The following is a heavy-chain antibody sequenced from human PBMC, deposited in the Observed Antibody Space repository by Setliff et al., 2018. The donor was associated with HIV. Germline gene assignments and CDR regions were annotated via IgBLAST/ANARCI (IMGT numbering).Heavy chain of an antibody. V-gene: IGHV3-33*08. CDR3: VRDRGMATKRGFDS. D-gene: IGHD5-12*01. CDR1: GFGFSNFA. CDR2: IWYDGSDQ. Sequence: GGSLRLSCVASGFGFSNFAMHWVRQAPGKGLEWVALIWYDGSDQYYADSVKGRFTISRDSSKNTLYLQMNSLRAEDTAVYYCVRDRGMATKRGFDSWGQGTLVTVSS. J-gene: IGHJ4*02.